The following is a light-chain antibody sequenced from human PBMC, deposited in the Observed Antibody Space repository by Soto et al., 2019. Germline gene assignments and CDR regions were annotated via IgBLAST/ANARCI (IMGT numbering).Light chain of an antibody. Sequence: QSALTQPASVSGSPGQSITISCTGASCDVGAYRYVSWHLQHPGKAPKVLIYEVSYRPSGVSNLFSASKSGNTASLTISGLQAEDEADYYCSSFTTSSTLVFGGGTQLTVL. CDR1: SCDVGAYRY. CDR3: SSFTTSSTLV. J-gene: IGLJ2*01. V-gene: IGLV2-14*01. CDR2: EVS.